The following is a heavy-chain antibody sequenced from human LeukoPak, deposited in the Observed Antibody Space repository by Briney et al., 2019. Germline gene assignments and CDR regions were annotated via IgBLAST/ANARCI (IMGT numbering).Heavy chain of an antibody. J-gene: IGHJ4*02. CDR1: GDIFSSNSAV. Sequence: TLSLTCAISGDIFSSNSAVWNWIRQSPSRGLEWLGRTYYRSKWYNDYAVSVKSRITINPDTSKNQFSLQLNSVTPEDTAVYYCARGSSMRLDYWGQGTLVTVSS. D-gene: IGHD2/OR15-2a*01. V-gene: IGHV6-1*01. CDR3: ARGSSMRLDY. CDR2: TYYRSKWYN.